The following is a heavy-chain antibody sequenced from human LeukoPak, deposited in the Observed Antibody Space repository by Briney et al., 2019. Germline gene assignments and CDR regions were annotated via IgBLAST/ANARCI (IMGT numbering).Heavy chain of an antibody. Sequence: GGSLSLSCAASGFKFDDYGMSWVRQVPGKGLEWVSAISGSGGSTYYADSVKGRFTISRDNSKNTLYLQMNSLRAEDTAVYYCAKGILDFWSAFDFWGQGTLVTVSS. D-gene: IGHD3-3*01. V-gene: IGHV3-23*01. CDR2: ISGSGGST. CDR1: GFKFDDYG. CDR3: AKGILDFWSAFDF. J-gene: IGHJ4*02.